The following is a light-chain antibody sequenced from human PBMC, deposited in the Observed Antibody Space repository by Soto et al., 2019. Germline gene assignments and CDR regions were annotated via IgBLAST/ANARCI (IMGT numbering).Light chain of an antibody. V-gene: IGKV3-20*01. J-gene: IGKJ5*01. CDR3: QLYGISPQ. CDR1: QSVSSR. CDR2: GAS. Sequence: EIVMTQSPGTPSLSPGERATLSCRASQSVSSRLAWYQQKPGQAPRLLISGASSRATGIPDRFSGSGFGTDFTLTINRLEPEDFAVYYCQLYGISPQFGQGTRLEIK.